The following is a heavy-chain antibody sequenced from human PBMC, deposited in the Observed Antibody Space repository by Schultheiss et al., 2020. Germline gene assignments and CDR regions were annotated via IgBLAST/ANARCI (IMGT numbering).Heavy chain of an antibody. CDR3: AREDNYAGAFDI. D-gene: IGHD4-11*01. Sequence: GGSLRLSCAASGFTFSSYAMNWVRQTPGGGLEWVSIVTDNGANTYYADSVKGRFTISRDNAKNSLYLQMNSLRAEDTAVYYCAREDNYAGAFDIWGQGTMVTVSS. J-gene: IGHJ3*02. V-gene: IGHV3-23*01. CDR2: VTDNGANT. CDR1: GFTFSSYA.